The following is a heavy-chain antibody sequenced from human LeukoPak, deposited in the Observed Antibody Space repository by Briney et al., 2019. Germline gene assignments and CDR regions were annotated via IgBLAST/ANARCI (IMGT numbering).Heavy chain of an antibody. V-gene: IGHV3-74*01. D-gene: IGHD3-22*01. CDR1: GFTFRNYW. Sequence: PGGSLRLSCAASGFTFRNYWMHWVRQAPGKGLVWISHISDDGRFTDYADSVKGRFTISRDNAKNTLHLQMNSLRAEDTAVYYCARSYESGVPTSYWGQGTLVTVSS. CDR2: ISDDGRFT. J-gene: IGHJ4*02. CDR3: ARSYESGVPTSY.